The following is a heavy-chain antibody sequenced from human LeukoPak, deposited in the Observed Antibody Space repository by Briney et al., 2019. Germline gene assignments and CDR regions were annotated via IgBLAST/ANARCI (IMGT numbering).Heavy chain of an antibody. CDR2: INTDGSST. J-gene: IGHJ4*02. CDR3: AKDKRRTTVTSFDY. Sequence: PGGSLRLSCAASGFTFSSYWMHWVRQAPGKGLVWISRINTDGSSTTYADSVKGRFTISRDNAKNSLYLQMNSLRAEDTALYYCAKDKRRTTVTSFDYWGQGTLVTVSS. D-gene: IGHD4-17*01. CDR1: GFTFSSYW. V-gene: IGHV3-74*01.